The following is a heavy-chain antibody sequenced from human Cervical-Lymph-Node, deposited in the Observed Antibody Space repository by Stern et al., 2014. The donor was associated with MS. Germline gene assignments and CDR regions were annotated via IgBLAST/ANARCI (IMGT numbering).Heavy chain of an antibody. CDR2: ISYDGSNK. D-gene: IGHD6-6*01. V-gene: IGHV3-30*18. CDR3: AKSSSPSHYYYYGMDV. CDR1: GFTFSSYG. J-gene: IGHJ6*02. Sequence: VQLVESGGGVVQPGRSLRLSCAASGFTFSSYGMHWVRQAPGKGLVWVAVISYDGSNKYYVDSVKGRFTISRYNSKNTLYLQMTSLRAEDTAVYYCAKSSSPSHYYYYGMDVWGQGTTVTVSS.